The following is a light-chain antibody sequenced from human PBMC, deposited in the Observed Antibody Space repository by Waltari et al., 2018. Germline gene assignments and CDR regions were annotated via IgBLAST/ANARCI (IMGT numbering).Light chain of an antibody. J-gene: IGKJ2*01. V-gene: IGKV1-5*03. CDR2: KTF. CDR3: QQYKIAPYS. CDR1: QCISNW. Sequence: DIQMTESTSTPSVSVGDSVTITCRARQCISNWLAWYQQKPGTAPNVLIYKTFTLQSGVPSRFSGSGAETEFTLTISSLQPDDFATYYCQQYKIAPYSFGQGTTLEI.